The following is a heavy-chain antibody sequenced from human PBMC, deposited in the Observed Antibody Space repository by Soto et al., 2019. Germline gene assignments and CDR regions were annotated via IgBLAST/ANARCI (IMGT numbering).Heavy chain of an antibody. Sequence: VQLVQSGAEVKKPGSSVKVSCKASADTFSSSAFSWVRQAPGQGLAWMGGIIHFFHAANYSQRFQGRVTITADESKSTVYMDLSRMRSEDTALYYCARDLIANYHYYGMDVWGQGTTVTVSS. D-gene: IGHD2-21*01. V-gene: IGHV1-69*01. CDR3: ARDLIANYHYYGMDV. CDR2: IIHFFHAA. J-gene: IGHJ6*02. CDR1: ADTFSSSA.